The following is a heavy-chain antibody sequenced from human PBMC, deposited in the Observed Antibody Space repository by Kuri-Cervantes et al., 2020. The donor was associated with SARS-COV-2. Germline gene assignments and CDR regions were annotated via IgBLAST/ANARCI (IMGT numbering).Heavy chain of an antibody. J-gene: IGHJ4*02. CDR3: AKRTSTGEYSIPSGPLDY. CDR2: ISGSGGSA. CDR1: GFTFNSYA. Sequence: LSLTCAASGFTFNSYAMSWVRQAPGKGLEWVSAISGSGGSAYYADSVKGRFTISRDNSKNTLYLQMNSLRAEDTAVYYCAKRTSTGEYSIPSGPLDYWGQGTLVTVSS. V-gene: IGHV3-23*01. D-gene: IGHD6-6*01.